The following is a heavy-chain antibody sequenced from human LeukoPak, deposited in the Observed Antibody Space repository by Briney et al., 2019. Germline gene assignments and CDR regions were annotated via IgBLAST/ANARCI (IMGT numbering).Heavy chain of an antibody. V-gene: IGHV4-59*01. Sequence: KPSETLSLTRTVSGGSFSRYSWSWIRQPPGKGLEWIGNIHYSGSTNYNPSLKSRVTISIDTSKNQCSLRLSSVTAVDTAVYYCARVSGATITTYYGMDVWGQGTTVTVS. J-gene: IGHJ6*02. CDR2: IHYSGST. CDR1: GGSFSRYS. D-gene: IGHD5-12*01. CDR3: ARVSGATITTYYGMDV.